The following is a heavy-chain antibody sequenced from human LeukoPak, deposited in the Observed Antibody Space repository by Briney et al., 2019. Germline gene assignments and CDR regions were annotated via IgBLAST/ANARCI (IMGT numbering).Heavy chain of an antibody. CDR2: IRDDGNSE. Sequence: GGSLRLSCVVSGFTFSNYGIHWVRQAPGKGLEWVAFIRDDGNSEYYAASVKGRFTISRDNSKNTLHLQMNSLRAEDTAVYYCAQTYSSSPDAFDIWGQGTMVTVSS. CDR3: AQTYSSSPDAFDI. V-gene: IGHV3-30*02. CDR1: GFTFSNYG. J-gene: IGHJ3*02. D-gene: IGHD6-13*01.